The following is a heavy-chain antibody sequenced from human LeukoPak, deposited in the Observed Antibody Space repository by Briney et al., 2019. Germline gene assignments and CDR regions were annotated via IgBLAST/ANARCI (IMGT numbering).Heavy chain of an antibody. J-gene: IGHJ5*02. D-gene: IGHD4-11*01. V-gene: IGHV4-34*01. CDR3: ARALPRVMTTVILRAKGCWFDP. Sequence: SETLSLTCAVYGGSFSSYYWSWIRQPPGKGLEWIGEINHSGSTNYNPSLKSRVTISVDTSKNQFSLKLSSVTAADTAVYYCARALPRVMTTVILRAKGCWFDPWGQGTLVTVSS. CDR2: INHSGST. CDR1: GGSFSSYY.